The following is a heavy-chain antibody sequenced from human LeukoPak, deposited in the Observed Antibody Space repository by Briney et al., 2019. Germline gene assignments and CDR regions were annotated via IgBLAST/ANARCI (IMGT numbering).Heavy chain of an antibody. CDR2: ISSSSSYI. CDR3: ARDFGPGTDAFDI. CDR1: GFTFSRYR. D-gene: IGHD1-1*01. J-gene: IGHJ3*02. Sequence: GGSLRLSCAASGFTFSRYRMNWVRQAPGKGLEWVSSISSSSSYIYYADSVKGRFTISRDNAKNSLYLQMNSLRAEDTAVYYCARDFGPGTDAFDIWGQGTMVTVSS. V-gene: IGHV3-21*01.